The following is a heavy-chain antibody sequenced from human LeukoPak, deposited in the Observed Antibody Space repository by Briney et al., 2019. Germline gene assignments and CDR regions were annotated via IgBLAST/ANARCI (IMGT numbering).Heavy chain of an antibody. CDR1: GFSFSSYG. V-gene: IGHV3-23*01. CDR2: ISGGSDSI. Sequence: PGGSLRLSCAASGFSFSSYGLSWVRQAPGKALEWVSAISGGSDSIYYADSVKGRFTISRDNSKNTLYLQMNRLRVEDTAVYYWAKPGAMVRGGDWFDPWGQGTLVTVSS. J-gene: IGHJ5*02. D-gene: IGHD3-10*01. CDR3: AKPGAMVRGGDWFDP.